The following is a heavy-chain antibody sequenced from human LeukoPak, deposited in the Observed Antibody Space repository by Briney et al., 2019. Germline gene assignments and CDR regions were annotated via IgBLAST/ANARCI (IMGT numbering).Heavy chain of an antibody. J-gene: IGHJ6*02. CDR1: GGSISSGGYY. V-gene: IGHV4-31*03. D-gene: IGHD3-10*01. Sequence: SETLSLTCTVSGGSISSGGYYWSWIRQHPGKGLEWIGYIYYSGSTYYNPSLKSRVTISVDTSKNQFSLKLSSVTAADTAVYYCARGVLWFGELLSPIYWYSYGMDVWGQGTTVTVSS. CDR3: ARGVLWFGELLSPIYWYSYGMDV. CDR2: IYYSGST.